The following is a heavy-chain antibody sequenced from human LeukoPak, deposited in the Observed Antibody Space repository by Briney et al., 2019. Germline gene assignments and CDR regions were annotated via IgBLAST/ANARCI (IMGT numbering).Heavy chain of an antibody. J-gene: IGHJ4*02. CDR1: GFTFNLYG. CDR2: IRHDGSNT. D-gene: IGHD2-15*01. CDR3: ARSRAFSGGSPSDFDY. Sequence: GGSLRLSCVASGFTFNLYGIHWVRQAPGKGLEWVTFIRHDGSNTFYADSVKGRFTISRDNSKSSLYLQMNSLRVEDTAVYYCARSRAFSGGSPSDFDYWGQGTLVTVSS. V-gene: IGHV3-30*02.